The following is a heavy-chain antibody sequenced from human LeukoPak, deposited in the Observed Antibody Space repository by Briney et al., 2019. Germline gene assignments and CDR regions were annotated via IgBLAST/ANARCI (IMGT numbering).Heavy chain of an antibody. Sequence: ASVKVSCKASGGTFSSYAISWVRQAPGQGLEWMGRIIPILGIANYAQKFQGRVTITADKSTSTAYMELSSLRSEDTAVYYCAREHPRYSSSWKDWGQGTLVTVSS. CDR3: AREHPRYSSSWKD. D-gene: IGHD6-13*01. V-gene: IGHV1-69*04. CDR1: GGTFSSYA. CDR2: IIPILGIA. J-gene: IGHJ4*02.